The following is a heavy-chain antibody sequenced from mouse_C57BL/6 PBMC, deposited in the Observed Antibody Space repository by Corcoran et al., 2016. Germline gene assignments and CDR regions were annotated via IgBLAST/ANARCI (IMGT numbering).Heavy chain of an antibody. Sequence: EVQLQQSGPVLVKPGASVKMSCKASGYTFTDYYMNWVKQSHGKSLEWIGVINPYNGGTSYNQKFKGKATLTVDKSSSTAYMELNSLTSEDSAVYYCARSPLFITTVVADYWGQGTTLTVSS. V-gene: IGHV1-19*01. CDR2: INPYNGGT. J-gene: IGHJ2*01. D-gene: IGHD1-1*01. CDR3: ARSPLFITTVVADY. CDR1: GYTFTDYY.